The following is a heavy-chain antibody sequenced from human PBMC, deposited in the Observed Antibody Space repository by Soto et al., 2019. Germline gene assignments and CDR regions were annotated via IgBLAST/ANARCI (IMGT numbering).Heavy chain of an antibody. D-gene: IGHD6-13*01. CDR3: ARSQLTSSWYAVS. J-gene: IGHJ5*02. CDR2: IHNRGPT. CDR1: CFSISSGSN. V-gene: IGHV4-38-2*01. Sequence: SETLSLTCVVSCFSISSGSNWVRIRQPPGKGLEWLGSIHNRGPTYYNTAIKSRSTISLDTYRNKCSLRLTSVTAADTAVYYRARSQLTSSWYAVSWGQGVVVTVSS.